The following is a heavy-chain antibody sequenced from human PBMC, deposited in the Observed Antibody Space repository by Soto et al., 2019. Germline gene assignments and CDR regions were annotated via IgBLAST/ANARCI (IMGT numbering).Heavy chain of an antibody. CDR3: ARVGYNYGHIDY. Sequence: QVQLQESGPGLVKPSQTLSLTCTVSGGSVSGGYSWNWIRQYPGQGLEWIGYIYYSGNTYYNPSLKSRVTISVDTSKNQFSLKLSSVSAADTVVYYCARVGYNYGHIDYWGQGTLVTVSS. CDR1: GGSVSGGYS. V-gene: IGHV4-31*03. D-gene: IGHD5-18*01. J-gene: IGHJ4*02. CDR2: IYYSGNT.